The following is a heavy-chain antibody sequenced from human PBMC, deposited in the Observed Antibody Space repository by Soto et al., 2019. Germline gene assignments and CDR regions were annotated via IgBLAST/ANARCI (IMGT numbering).Heavy chain of an antibody. V-gene: IGHV1-18*01. CDR1: GYTFTSYG. CDR3: ARDLPPKRPVTTLNRGNWFDP. J-gene: IGHJ5*02. D-gene: IGHD4-17*01. CDR2: ISAYNGNT. Sequence: GASVKVXCKASGYTFTSYGISWVRQAPGQGLEWMGWISAYNGNTNYAQKLQGRVTMTTDTSTSTAYMELRSLRSDDTAVYYCARDLPPKRPVTTLNRGNWFDPWGQGTLVTVSS.